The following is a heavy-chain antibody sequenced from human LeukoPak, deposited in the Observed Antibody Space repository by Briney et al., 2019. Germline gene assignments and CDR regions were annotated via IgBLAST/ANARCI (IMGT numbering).Heavy chain of an antibody. D-gene: IGHD6-19*01. CDR2: ISAYNGNT. V-gene: IGHV1-18*01. CDR3: ARGVGGAIAVAGTFDY. CDR1: GYTFTSYG. Sequence: ASVKVSCKASGYTFTSYGISWVRQAPGQGLEWMGWISAYNGNTNYAQKLQGRVTMTTGTSTSTAYMELRSLRSDDTAVYYCARGVGGAIAVAGTFDYWGQGTLVTVSS. J-gene: IGHJ4*02.